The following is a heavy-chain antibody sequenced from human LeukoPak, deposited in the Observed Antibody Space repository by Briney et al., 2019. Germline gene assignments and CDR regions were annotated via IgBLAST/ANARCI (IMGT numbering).Heavy chain of an antibody. J-gene: IGHJ3*02. V-gene: IGHV1-69-2*01. CDR3: ATRDSSGTGGAFDI. Sequence: ASVKISCKVSGYTFTDYYMHWVQQAPGKGLEWVGLVDSEDGETIYAEKFQGRVTITADTSTDTAYMELSSLRSEDTAVYYCATRDSSGTGGAFDIWGQGTMVTVSS. CDR2: VDSEDGET. D-gene: IGHD3-22*01. CDR1: GYTFTDYY.